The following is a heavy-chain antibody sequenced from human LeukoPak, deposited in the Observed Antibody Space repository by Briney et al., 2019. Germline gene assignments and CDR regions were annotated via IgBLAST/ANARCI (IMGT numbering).Heavy chain of an antibody. V-gene: IGHV3-15*05. D-gene: IGHD2-15*01. Sequence: GGSLRLSCAASGFTFSNAWMSWVRQAPGKGLEWVGRIKSKTDGGTTDYAAPVKGRFTISRDDSENTLYLQMNSLRVEDTAVYSCARGWYGPDSCGQGTLVTVSS. CDR3: ARGWYGPDS. CDR1: GFTFSNAW. J-gene: IGHJ5*01. CDR2: IKSKTDGGTT.